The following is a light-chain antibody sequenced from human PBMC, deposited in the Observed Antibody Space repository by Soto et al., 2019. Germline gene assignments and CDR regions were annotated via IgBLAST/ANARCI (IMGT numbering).Light chain of an antibody. CDR3: QQYNNWPRT. CDR2: GAS. CDR1: QSVSSN. J-gene: IGKJ1*01. Sequence: EIVMTPSPATLCVSPGGRRTLSRRASQSVSSNLAWYQQKPGQAPRLLIYGASTRATGIPARFSGSGSGTEFTLTISSLQSEDFAVYYCQQYNNWPRTCGQGTKVDIK. V-gene: IGKV3-15*01.